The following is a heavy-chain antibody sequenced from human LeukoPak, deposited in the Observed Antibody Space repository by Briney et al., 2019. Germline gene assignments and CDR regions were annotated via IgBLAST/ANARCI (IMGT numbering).Heavy chain of an antibody. CDR1: GGSINSYF. V-gene: IGHV4-4*08. Sequence: SETLSLTCTVSGGSINSYFWSWIRQPPGKGLEWIGYIYSSGSTNYNPSLKSRVTISVDTPKNQISLKVTSVTAADTAVYYCARIVATTRFDPWGQGTLVTVSS. D-gene: IGHD5-12*01. J-gene: IGHJ5*02. CDR2: IYSSGST. CDR3: ARIVATTRFDP.